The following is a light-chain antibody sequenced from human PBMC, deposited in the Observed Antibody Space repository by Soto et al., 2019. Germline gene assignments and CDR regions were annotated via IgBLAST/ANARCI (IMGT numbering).Light chain of an antibody. J-gene: IGLJ1*01. V-gene: IGLV2-14*01. CDR2: EVS. Sequence: QSALTLLASVSGSPGQSITISCTGTSSDVGAYNYVSWYQQYPGKAPKLMIYEVSNRPSGVSNRFSGSKSGNTASLTISGVQAEDEADYYCSSYTSTNTRYVFGSGITLTVL. CDR3: SSYTSTNTRYV. CDR1: SSDVGAYNY.